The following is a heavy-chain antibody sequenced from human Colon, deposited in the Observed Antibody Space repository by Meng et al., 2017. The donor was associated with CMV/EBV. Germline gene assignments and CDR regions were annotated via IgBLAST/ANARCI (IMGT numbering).Heavy chain of an antibody. CDR2: INPNTGGT. D-gene: IGHD6-19*01. V-gene: IGHV1-2*02. Sequence: ASVKVSCKASGYTFTDHYIQWVRQAPGQGLEWMGWINPNTGGTTSEPNFHGRVTLTRDTSISTVYMEVTRLTSDDTAMYYCARVDSDSSGYYGPDFWGQGTMVTV. CDR1: GYTFTDHY. J-gene: IGHJ3*01. CDR3: ARVDSDSSGYYGPDF.